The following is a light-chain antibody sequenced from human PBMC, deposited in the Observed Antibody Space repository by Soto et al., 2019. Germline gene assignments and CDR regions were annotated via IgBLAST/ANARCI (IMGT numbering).Light chain of an antibody. CDR1: QSVSSSY. CDR3: QQYCSSPLT. V-gene: IGKV3-20*01. Sequence: EIVLTQSPGTLSLSPGERATLSCRASQSVSSSYLAWYQQKPGQAPRLLIYGASNRATGIPDRFSGIGSGTEFPLTISRLEPEDVAVYYCQQYCSSPLTFGEGTKVEIK. J-gene: IGKJ4*01. CDR2: GAS.